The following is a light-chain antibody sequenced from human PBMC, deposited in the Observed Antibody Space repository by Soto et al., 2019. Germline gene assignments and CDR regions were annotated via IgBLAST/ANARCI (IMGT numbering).Light chain of an antibody. CDR3: QQYHTYRT. Sequence: DIPMTQSPSTLSASVGDRVAITCRASQSISKWLAWYQQKPGKAPNLLIYDASSLGSGVPSRFSDSGSGTEFTLTISSLQPDDFATYYCQQYHTYRTFGQGTKVDIK. J-gene: IGKJ1*01. CDR1: QSISKW. V-gene: IGKV1-5*01. CDR2: DAS.